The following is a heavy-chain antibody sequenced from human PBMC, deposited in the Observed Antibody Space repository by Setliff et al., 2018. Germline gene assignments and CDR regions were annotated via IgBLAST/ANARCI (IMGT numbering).Heavy chain of an antibody. CDR3: AKDDGSGTYYRKDYYYMDV. CDR2: ISGSGGST. Sequence: GGSLRLSCAASGFTFSSYAMSWVRQAPGKGLEWVSAISGSGGSTYYADSVKGRFSISRDNSKSTLYLQMNSLRVEDTALYYCAKDDGSGTYYRKDYYYMDVWGKGTTVTVSS. J-gene: IGHJ6*03. V-gene: IGHV3-23*01. CDR1: GFTFSSYA. D-gene: IGHD3-10*01.